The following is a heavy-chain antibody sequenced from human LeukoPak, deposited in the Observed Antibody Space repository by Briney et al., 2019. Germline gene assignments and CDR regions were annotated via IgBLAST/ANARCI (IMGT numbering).Heavy chain of an antibody. Sequence: GGSLRLSCAASGFTFTNAWVSWVRQAPGKVLEWIGRSKSQTDGGTTDYAAPVKGRFTISRDDSKNTVYLQMNSLRTDDTAVYYCTTLSYVGGYWGQGTLVTVSS. CDR2: SKSQTDGGTT. J-gene: IGHJ4*02. D-gene: IGHD3-10*02. CDR1: GFTFTNAW. CDR3: TTLSYVGGY. V-gene: IGHV3-15*01.